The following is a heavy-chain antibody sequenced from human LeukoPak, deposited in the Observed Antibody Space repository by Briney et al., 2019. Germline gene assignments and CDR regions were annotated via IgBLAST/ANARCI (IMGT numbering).Heavy chain of an antibody. CDR1: GYTFTSYG. CDR2: ISAYNGNT. D-gene: IGHD6-19*01. J-gene: IGHJ6*02. CDR3: ARATQWLMYYYYGMDV. V-gene: IGHV1-18*01. Sequence: ASVKVSCKASGYTFTSYGISWVRQAPGQGLEWMGWISAYNGNTNYAQKLQGRVTMTTDTSTSTAYMELSSLRSEDTAVYYCARATQWLMYYYYGMDVWGQGTTVTVSS.